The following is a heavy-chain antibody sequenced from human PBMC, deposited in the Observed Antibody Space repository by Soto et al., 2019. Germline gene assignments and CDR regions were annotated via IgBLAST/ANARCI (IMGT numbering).Heavy chain of an antibody. CDR1: GFTFSSSA. CDR3: AKDQWELLH. Sequence: GGSLRLSCAASGFTFSSSAMSWVRQAPGKGLEWVSSIDTVLTTYYADSLKGQFTISRDNSKNTVYLQMHSLRTDDTAVYYCAKDQWELLHWGQGILVTVSS. J-gene: IGHJ4*01. D-gene: IGHD1-26*01. CDR2: IDTVLTT. V-gene: IGHV3-23*01.